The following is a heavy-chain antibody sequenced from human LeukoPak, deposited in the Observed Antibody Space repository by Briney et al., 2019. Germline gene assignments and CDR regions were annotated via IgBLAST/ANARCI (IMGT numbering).Heavy chain of an antibody. Sequence: GGSLRLSCAASGFTVSSNYMSLVRQAPGKGLEWVSVIYSGGSTYYADTVKGRFTISRDNSKNTLYLQMNSLRAEDTAVYYCARDRRGAAAGPYMDVWGKGTTVTVSS. J-gene: IGHJ6*03. V-gene: IGHV3-53*01. CDR3: ARDRRGAAAGPYMDV. CDR2: IYSGGST. CDR1: GFTVSSNY. D-gene: IGHD6-13*01.